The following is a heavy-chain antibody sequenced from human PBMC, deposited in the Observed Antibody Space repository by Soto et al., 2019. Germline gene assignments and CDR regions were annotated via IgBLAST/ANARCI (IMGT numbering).Heavy chain of an antibody. Sequence: QLQLQEAGAGLVKPSETLSLTCTVSGGSIITSTHYWGWSRQHPGTGLEWIGSIHHSGSDYYNPSLTSRVSISVDTSKHHFSLKLRSVTARDTAVYYCATLYGGPRAFDIWGQGTLVTVSS. J-gene: IGHJ3*02. CDR1: GGSIITSTHY. CDR3: ATLYGGPRAFDI. D-gene: IGHD3-16*01. V-gene: IGHV4-39*02. CDR2: IHHSGSD.